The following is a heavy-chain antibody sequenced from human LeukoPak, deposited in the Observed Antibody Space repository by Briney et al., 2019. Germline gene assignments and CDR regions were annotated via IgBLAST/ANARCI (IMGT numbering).Heavy chain of an antibody. CDR3: AKATNTATGTPTLAIDY. J-gene: IGHJ4*02. V-gene: IGHV3-11*05. CDR2: ISSTSSYT. CDR1: GFIFSDDY. Sequence: GGSLRLSCAASGFIFSDDYMSWIRQAPGKGLEWVSYISSTSSYTAYADSVKGRFTISRDNAKNSLYLQMNSLRAEDTAVYFCAKATNTATGTPTLAIDYWGQGTLVTVSS. D-gene: IGHD6-13*01.